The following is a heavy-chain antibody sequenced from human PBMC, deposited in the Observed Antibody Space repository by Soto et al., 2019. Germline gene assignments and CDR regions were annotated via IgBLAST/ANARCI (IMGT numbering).Heavy chain of an antibody. CDR3: ARHRRNPYYDFWSGYYKDNWFDP. CDR1: GFTFTSSA. D-gene: IGHD3-3*01. CDR2: IVVSSGNT. Sequence: GASVKVSCKASGFTFTSSAVQWVRQARGQRLEWKGWIVVSSGNTNYAQKFQERVTMTRNTSISTAYMELSSLRSEDTAVYYCARHRRNPYYDFWSGYYKDNWFDPWGQGTLVTVSS. J-gene: IGHJ5*02. V-gene: IGHV1-58*01.